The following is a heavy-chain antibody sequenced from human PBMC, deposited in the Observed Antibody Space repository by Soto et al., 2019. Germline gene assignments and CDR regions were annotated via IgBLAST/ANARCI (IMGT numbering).Heavy chain of an antibody. V-gene: IGHV4-4*02. D-gene: IGHD5-18*01. CDR1: GGSISSNSW. CDR2: IYHNGST. CDR3: AREQLWFRRFDY. Sequence: SETLSLTCVVSGGSISSNSWWSWVRQPPGKGLEWIGEIYHNGSTNYNPSLKSRVTMSVDTSKNQFSLKLSSVTAADTAVYYCAREQLWFRRFDYWGQGTLVTVSS. J-gene: IGHJ4*02.